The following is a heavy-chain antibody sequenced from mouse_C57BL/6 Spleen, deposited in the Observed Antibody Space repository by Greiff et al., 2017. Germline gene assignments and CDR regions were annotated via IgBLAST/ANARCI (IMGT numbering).Heavy chain of an antibody. CDR1: GFTFSNYW. Sequence: LQESGGGLVQPGGSMKLSCVASGFTFSNYWMNWVRQSPEKGLEWVAQIRLKSDNYATHYAVSLKGRFTISRDDSKSSVYLQMNNLRAEDTEIYYCTGRAEEYFDVWGTGTTVTVSS. J-gene: IGHJ1*03. D-gene: IGHD3-1*01. CDR3: TGRAEEYFDV. V-gene: IGHV6-3*01. CDR2: IRLKSDNYAT.